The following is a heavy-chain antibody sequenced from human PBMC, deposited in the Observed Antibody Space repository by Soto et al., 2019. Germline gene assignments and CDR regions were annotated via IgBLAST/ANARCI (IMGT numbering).Heavy chain of an antibody. CDR3: TTDSRRDYYYGMDV. CDR2: IKSKTDGGTT. Sequence: EVQLVESGGGLVKPGGSLRLSCAASGFTFSNAWMSWVRQAPGKGLEWVGRIKSKTDGGTTDYAAPVKGRFTISRDDSKNTLYLQMNSLKTEDTAVYYCTTDSRRDYYYGMDVWGQGTTVTVSS. V-gene: IGHV3-15*01. CDR1: GFTFSNAW. J-gene: IGHJ6*02.